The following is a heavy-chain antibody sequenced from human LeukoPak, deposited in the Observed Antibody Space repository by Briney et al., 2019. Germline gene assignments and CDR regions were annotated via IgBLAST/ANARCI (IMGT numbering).Heavy chain of an antibody. CDR2: ISSSSSTI. Sequence: GGSLRLSCAAPGFTFSSYSMNWVRQAPGKGLEWVSYISSSSSTIYYADSVKGRFTISRDNAKKSLYLQMNSLRAEDTVVYYCAREDAAATKSYYFDYWGQGTLVTVSS. J-gene: IGHJ4*02. CDR1: GFTFSSYS. CDR3: AREDAAATKSYYFDY. D-gene: IGHD6-13*01. V-gene: IGHV3-48*04.